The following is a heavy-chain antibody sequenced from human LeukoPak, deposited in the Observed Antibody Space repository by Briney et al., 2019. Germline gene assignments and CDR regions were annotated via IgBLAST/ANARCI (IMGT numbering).Heavy chain of an antibody. J-gene: IGHJ6*03. V-gene: IGHV4-39*01. Sequence: SETLSLTCTVSGGSISSSSYYWGWIRQPPGKGLEWIGSIYYSGSTYYNPSLQSRVTISVDTSKNQFSLKLSSVTAADTAVYYCARRVVVVTAGYYYYYYMDVWGKGTTVTVSS. CDR1: GGSISSSSYY. CDR3: ARRVVVVTAGYYYYYYMDV. CDR2: IYYSGST. D-gene: IGHD2-21*02.